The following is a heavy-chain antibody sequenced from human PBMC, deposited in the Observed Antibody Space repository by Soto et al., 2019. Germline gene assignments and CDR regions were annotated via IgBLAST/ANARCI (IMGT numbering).Heavy chain of an antibody. CDR2: ISAYNGNT. J-gene: IGHJ3*01. D-gene: IGHD4-17*01. CDR1: GYTFTNYE. Sequence: QVQLVQYGAEVKKPGAKEKVSCKASGYTFTNYEISWVRQAPGQGLEWMGWISAYNGNTNDAQRLQGRVTLTTDASTSTAYMELRSLRSDDKAIYYCARAYYRERGGAFDVWGQGTKVIVSS. CDR3: ARAYYRERGGAFDV. V-gene: IGHV1-18*01.